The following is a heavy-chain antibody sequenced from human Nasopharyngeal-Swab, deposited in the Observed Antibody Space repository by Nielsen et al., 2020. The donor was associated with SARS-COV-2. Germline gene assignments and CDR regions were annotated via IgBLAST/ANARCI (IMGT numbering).Heavy chain of an antibody. CDR1: GGSFSGYY. D-gene: IGHD6-6*01. Sequence: SETLSLTCAVFGGSFSGYYWSWIRQPPGKGLEWIGEINHSGSTNYNPSLKSRVTISVDTSKNQFSLKLTSVTAADTAVYYCGRALQYSRGKDVRGQGNTVPLS. V-gene: IGHV4-34*01. J-gene: IGHJ6*02. CDR2: INHSGST. CDR3: GRALQYSRGKDV.